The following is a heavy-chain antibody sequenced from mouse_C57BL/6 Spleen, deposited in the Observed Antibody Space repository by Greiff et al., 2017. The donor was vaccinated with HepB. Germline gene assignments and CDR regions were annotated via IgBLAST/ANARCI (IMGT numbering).Heavy chain of an antibody. Sequence: DVMLVESGGGLVQPGGSLKLSCAASGFTFSDYGMAWVRQAPRKGPEWVAFISNLAYSIYYADTVTGRFTISRENAKNTLYLEMSSLRSEDTAMYYCARPLYYGSRRGYAMDYWGQGTSVTVSS. J-gene: IGHJ4*01. CDR3: ARPLYYGSRRGYAMDY. CDR1: GFTFSDYG. V-gene: IGHV5-15*01. CDR2: ISNLAYSI. D-gene: IGHD1-1*01.